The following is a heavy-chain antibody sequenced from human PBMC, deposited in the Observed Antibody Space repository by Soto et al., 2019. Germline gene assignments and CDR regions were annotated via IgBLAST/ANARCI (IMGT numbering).Heavy chain of an antibody. Sequence: PSETLSLTCTVSGGSISSGGYYWSWIRQHPGKGLEWIGYIYYSGSTYYNPSLKSRVTISVDTSKNQFSLKLSSVTAADTAVYYCARDSLYDFWSGYRGDYGMDVWGQGTAVTVSS. D-gene: IGHD3-3*01. J-gene: IGHJ6*02. V-gene: IGHV4-31*03. CDR2: IYYSGST. CDR3: ARDSLYDFWSGYRGDYGMDV. CDR1: GGSISSGGYY.